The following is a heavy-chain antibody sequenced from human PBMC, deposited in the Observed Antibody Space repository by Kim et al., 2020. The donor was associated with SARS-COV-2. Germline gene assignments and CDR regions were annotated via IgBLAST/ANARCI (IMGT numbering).Heavy chain of an antibody. CDR2: ISYDGGNK. CDR1: GFTFSGYG. D-gene: IGHD6-13*01. Sequence: GGSLRLSCAASGFTFSGYGMNWVRQAPGKGLEWVSLISYDGGNKYNADSVRGRFTVSRDDSKNSLYLQMNSLRAEDTAVYYCAREHMHSSRRSEIDYWGQGTLVTVSS. CDR3: AREHMHSSRRSEIDY. J-gene: IGHJ4*02. V-gene: IGHV3-30*03.